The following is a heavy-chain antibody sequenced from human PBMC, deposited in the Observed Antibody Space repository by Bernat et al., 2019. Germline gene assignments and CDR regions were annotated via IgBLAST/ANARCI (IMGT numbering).Heavy chain of an antibody. Sequence: RGEAGGGVVRPGRSLGLSCAAAGATVGSSAMHWVSQAPGTGLGWVAAISYDGSNTYYADSVKGRFTISRDNSKNALYLQMNCLRAEDTAVYYCARDSSSWWNYYYCMDVWGKGTTVTVSS. CDR3: ARDSSSWWNYYYCMDV. CDR2: ISYDGSNT. CDR1: GATVGSSA. J-gene: IGHJ6*03. D-gene: IGHD6-13*01. V-gene: IGHV3-30*01.